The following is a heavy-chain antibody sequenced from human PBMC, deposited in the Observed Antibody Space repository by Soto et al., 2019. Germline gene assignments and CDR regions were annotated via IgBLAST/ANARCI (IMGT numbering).Heavy chain of an antibody. V-gene: IGHV3-73*01. CDR1: GFTFSDAA. CDR3: IRHSVDY. J-gene: IGHJ4*02. Sequence: EVQLVESGGGLVQPGGSLKLSCAASGFTFSDAAIHWVRQASGKGVEWVGRIGSKTNNYATAYAESLKGKFTISRDDSNNTSYLQMNSLKVEDTAVQYFIRHSVDYWGQGTLVTVSP. CDR2: IGSKTNNYAT.